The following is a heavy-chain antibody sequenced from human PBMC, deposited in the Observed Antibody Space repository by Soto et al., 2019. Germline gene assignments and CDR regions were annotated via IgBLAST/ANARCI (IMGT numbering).Heavy chain of an antibody. CDR2: ISYDGGHH. D-gene: IGHD5-18*01. J-gene: IGHJ4*02. CDR3: VSDRGYGHASVPYS. Sequence: QAQLVESGGGVVQPGRSLRLSCAASGFTFSSYGMHWVRQAPGTGLEWVAVISYDGGHHHYADSVKGRFTISRDNSKNMVLLQMNSLLAEHTAVYYCVSDRGYGHASVPYSWGQGTLVSVSS. V-gene: IGHV3-30*03. CDR1: GFTFSSYG.